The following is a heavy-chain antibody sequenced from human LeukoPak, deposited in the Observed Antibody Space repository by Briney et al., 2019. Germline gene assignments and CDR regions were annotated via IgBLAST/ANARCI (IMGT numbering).Heavy chain of an antibody. V-gene: IGHV3-21*01. Sequence: PGGSLRLSCVASGFTFSDYTMNWVRQAPGKGLEWVSSISSSSSYIYYADSVKGRFTISRDNAKNSLYLQMNSLRAEDTAAYYCARVRTVVTPPDYWGQGTLVTVSS. J-gene: IGHJ4*02. CDR2: ISSSSSYI. CDR1: GFTFSDYT. CDR3: ARVRTVVTPPDY. D-gene: IGHD4-23*01.